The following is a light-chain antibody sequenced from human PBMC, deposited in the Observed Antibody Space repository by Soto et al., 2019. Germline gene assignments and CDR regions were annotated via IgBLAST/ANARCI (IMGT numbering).Light chain of an antibody. CDR1: QSAGNTY. J-gene: IGKJ1*01. CDR3: QQYGSSRT. CDR2: GTS. V-gene: IGKV3-20*01. Sequence: EIELTQSPGTLSLSPGERATLSCRASQSAGNTYLAWYQQKPGQAPRLLIYGTSSRATGIPDRFSGSGSGTEFTLTIDRVEPEDCAVYYCQQYGSSRTFGQGTKVEVK.